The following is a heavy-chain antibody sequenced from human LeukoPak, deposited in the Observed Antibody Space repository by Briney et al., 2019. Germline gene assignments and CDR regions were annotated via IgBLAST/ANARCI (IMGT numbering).Heavy chain of an antibody. V-gene: IGHV3-30-3*01. CDR3: ARSSGDFWRGYSLLDY. CDR2: FSYDGSNK. Sequence: GGSLRLSCAASGFTFNSYAMYWVRQAPGKGLEWVAVFSYDGSNKYYADSVKGRFTISRDNSKNTLYVQMNSLRAEDTAVYYCARSSGDFWRGYSLLDYWGQGTLVTVSS. D-gene: IGHD3-3*01. CDR1: GFTFNSYA. J-gene: IGHJ4*02.